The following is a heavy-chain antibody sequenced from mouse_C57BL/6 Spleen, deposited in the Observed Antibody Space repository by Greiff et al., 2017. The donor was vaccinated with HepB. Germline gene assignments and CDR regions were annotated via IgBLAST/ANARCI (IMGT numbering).Heavy chain of an antibody. J-gene: IGHJ2*01. CDR2: ISSGGSYT. D-gene: IGHD1-1*01. V-gene: IGHV5-6*01. CDR3: ARRYYGSSYPFDY. Sequence: EVHLVESGGDLVKPGGSLKLSCAASGFTFSSYGMSWVRQTPDKRLEWVATISSGGSYTYYPDSVKGRFTISRDNAKNTLYLQMSSLKSEDTAMYYCARRYYGSSYPFDYWGQGTTLTVSS. CDR1: GFTFSSYG.